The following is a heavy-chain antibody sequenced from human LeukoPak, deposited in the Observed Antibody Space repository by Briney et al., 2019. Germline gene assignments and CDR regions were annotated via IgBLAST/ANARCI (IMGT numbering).Heavy chain of an antibody. D-gene: IGHD1-26*01. J-gene: IGHJ5*02. CDR1: GYTFTGYY. V-gene: IGHV1-2*02. CDR2: INPNSGGT. Sequence: GASVKVSCKASGYTFTGYYMHWVRQAPGQGLEWMGWINPNSGGTNYAQKFQGRVTMTRDTSISTAYMELSRLRSDDTAVYYCARGRSYSPGWFDPWGQGTLVTVSS. CDR3: ARGRSYSPGWFDP.